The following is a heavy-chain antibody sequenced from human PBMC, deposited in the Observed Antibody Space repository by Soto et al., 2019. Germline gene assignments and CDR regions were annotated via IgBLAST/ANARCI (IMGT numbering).Heavy chain of an antibody. CDR3: ARFPRGYSYGHFDY. CDR1: GGSVSSDSYY. V-gene: IGHV4-61*01. D-gene: IGHD5-18*01. Sequence: SETLSLTCTVSGGSVSSDSYYWSWIRQPPGKGLEWIGYIYYSGSTNYNPSLKSRVTISVDTSKNQFSLKLSSVTAADTAVYYCARFPRGYSYGHFDYWGQGTLVTVSS. CDR2: IYYSGST. J-gene: IGHJ4*02.